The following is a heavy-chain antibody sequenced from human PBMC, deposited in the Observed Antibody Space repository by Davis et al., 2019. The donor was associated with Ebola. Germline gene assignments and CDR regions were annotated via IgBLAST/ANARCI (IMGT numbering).Heavy chain of an antibody. CDR2: VHYSGGT. CDR3: ARAIAPSINDAFDV. V-gene: IGHV4-30-4*08. D-gene: IGHD5-12*01. J-gene: IGHJ3*01. CDR1: GDSISSGDYS. Sequence: SETLSLTCTVSGDSISSGDYSWSWIRQPPGKGLEWIGFVHYSGGTHYNPSLKSRVTIDIDTAKNQFSLRLGSLTAADTAVYYCARAIAPSINDAFDVWGQGTMVTVSS.